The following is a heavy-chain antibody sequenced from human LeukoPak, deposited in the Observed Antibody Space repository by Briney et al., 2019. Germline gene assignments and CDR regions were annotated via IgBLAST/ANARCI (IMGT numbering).Heavy chain of an antibody. Sequence: GGSLRLSCAASGFTFSRYWMNWVRQAPGKGLEWVAVISFDGSNQYYADSVKGRFTIYRDNFKNTVYLQMNSLRAEETAVYYCAKSHPPTVTTEEGEYLQHWGQGTLVTVSS. CDR3: AKSHPPTVTTEEGEYLQH. CDR1: GFTFSRYW. CDR2: ISFDGSNQ. D-gene: IGHD4-17*01. V-gene: IGHV3-30*18. J-gene: IGHJ1*01.